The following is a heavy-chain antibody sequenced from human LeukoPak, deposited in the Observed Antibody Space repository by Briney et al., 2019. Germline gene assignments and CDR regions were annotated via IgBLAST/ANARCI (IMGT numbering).Heavy chain of an antibody. CDR1: GYSLGKNYY. CDR3: ARYDSRGSASTRFDY. V-gene: IGHV4-38-2*01. CDR2: IYGTGST. D-gene: IGHD3-16*01. J-gene: IGHJ4*02. Sequence: SETLSLTCAVSGYSLGKNYYWGWIRQPPGKGLEWIGRIYGTGSTSYNPSLMNRVTMSVDTSKNRFSLKLTSVTAADTAVYCCARYDSRGSASTRFDYWGQGILVTISS.